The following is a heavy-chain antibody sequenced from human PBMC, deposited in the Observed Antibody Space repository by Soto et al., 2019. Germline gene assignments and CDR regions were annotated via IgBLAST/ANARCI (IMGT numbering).Heavy chain of an antibody. V-gene: IGHV3-7*01. Sequence: GGSLRLSCAASGFTFSSYWMSWVRQAPGKGLEWVANIKQDGSEKYYVDSVKGRFTISRDNAKNSLYLQMNSLRAEDTAVYYCARDSPHCSSTSCYEKNWFDPWGQGTLVTVSS. CDR2: IKQDGSEK. CDR1: GFTFSSYW. D-gene: IGHD2-2*01. CDR3: ARDSPHCSSTSCYEKNWFDP. J-gene: IGHJ5*02.